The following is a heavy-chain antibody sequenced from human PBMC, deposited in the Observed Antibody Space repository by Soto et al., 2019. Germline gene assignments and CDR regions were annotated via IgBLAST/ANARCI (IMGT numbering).Heavy chain of an antibody. Sequence: PSETLSLTCTVSGGSISSYYWSWIRQPPGKGLEWIGYIYYSGSTNYNPSLKSRVTISVDTSKNQFSLKLSSVTAADTAVYYCARVRLEQLVRGLVDYWGQGTLVTVSS. D-gene: IGHD6-6*01. CDR3: ARVRLEQLVRGLVDY. CDR1: GGSISSYY. J-gene: IGHJ4*02. V-gene: IGHV4-59*01. CDR2: IYYSGST.